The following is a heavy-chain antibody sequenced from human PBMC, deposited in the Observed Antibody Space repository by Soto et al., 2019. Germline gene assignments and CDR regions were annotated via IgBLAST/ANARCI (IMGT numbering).Heavy chain of an antibody. CDR2: IYWNDDK. J-gene: IGHJ6*04. D-gene: IGHD3-22*01. Sequence: QITLKESGPSLVKPTQTLTLTCTFSGFSLSTSGVGVGWIRQPPGKALEWLALIYWNDDKRYSPSLKSRLTITKDNSKNQVFLTGTNVDPVDSATYYCAHSPYYYDRSGYYTLGLFYSMDVWGEGTPVTVSS. V-gene: IGHV2-5*01. CDR1: GFSLSTSGVG. CDR3: AHSPYYYDRSGYYTLGLFYSMDV.